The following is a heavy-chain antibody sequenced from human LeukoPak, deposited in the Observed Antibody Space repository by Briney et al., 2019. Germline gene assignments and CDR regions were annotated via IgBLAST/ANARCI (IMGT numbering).Heavy chain of an antibody. CDR1: GGSFSGYY. D-gene: IGHD6-13*01. CDR2: INHSGST. Sequence: SETLSLTCAVYGGSFSGYYWSWIHQPPGKGLEWIGEINHSGSTNYNPSLKSRVTISVDTSKNQFSLKLSSVTAADTAVYYCARGKVTNPSRFDRTPAYSTQQQLVKARYDYWGQGTLVTVSS. CDR3: ARGKVTNPSRFDRTPAYSTQQQLVKARYDY. J-gene: IGHJ4*02. V-gene: IGHV4-34*01.